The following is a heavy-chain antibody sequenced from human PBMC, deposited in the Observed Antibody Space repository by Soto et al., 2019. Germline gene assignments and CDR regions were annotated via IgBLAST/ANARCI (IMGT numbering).Heavy chain of an antibody. Sequence: GGSLRLSCAASGFTFSSYAMSWVRQAPGKGLEWVSAISGSGGSTYYADSVKGRFTISRDNSKNTLYLQMNSLRAEDTAVYYCAKDDAGATTSPRRGPFDYWGQGTLVTVSS. J-gene: IGHJ4*02. CDR2: ISGSGGST. D-gene: IGHD1-26*01. CDR3: AKDDAGATTSPRRGPFDY. CDR1: GFTFSSYA. V-gene: IGHV3-23*01.